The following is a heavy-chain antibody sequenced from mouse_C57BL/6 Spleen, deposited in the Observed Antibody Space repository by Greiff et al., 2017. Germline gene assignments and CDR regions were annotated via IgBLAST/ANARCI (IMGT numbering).Heavy chain of an antibody. V-gene: IGHV1-82*01. J-gene: IGHJ3*01. D-gene: IGHD1-1*01. CDR1: GYAFSSSW. Sequence: VQLQQSGPELVKPGASVKISCKASGYAFSSSWMNWVKQRPGKGLEWIGRIYPGDGDTNYNGKFKGKATLTADKSSSTAYMQLSSLTSEDSAVYVCASYYGSSYYWFAYWGQGTLVTVSA. CDR3: ASYYGSSYYWFAY. CDR2: IYPGDGDT.